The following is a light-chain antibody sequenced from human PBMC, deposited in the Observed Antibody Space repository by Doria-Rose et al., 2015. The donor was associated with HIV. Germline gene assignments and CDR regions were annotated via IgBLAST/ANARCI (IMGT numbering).Light chain of an antibody. CDR2: NTY. J-gene: IGLJ3*02. CDR3: VLYMGSGIWM. CDR1: SGPVTGAYY. Sequence: QSEVTQEPSSSVSLGGTVTLTCDLTSGPVTGAYYPSWHQQTPGQAPRTLIYNTYSLSSGVSDRFSGSILGNKAALTISGAQADDESDYYCVLYMGSGIWMFGGGTKLTVL. V-gene: IGLV8-61*01.